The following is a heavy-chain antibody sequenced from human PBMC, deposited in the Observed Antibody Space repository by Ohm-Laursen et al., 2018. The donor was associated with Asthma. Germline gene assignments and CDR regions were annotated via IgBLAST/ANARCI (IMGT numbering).Heavy chain of an antibody. CDR1: GGTFSSYA. CDR2: IIPIFGTA. Sequence: SSVKVSCKASGGTFSSYAISWVRQAPGQGLEWMGGIIPIFGTANYAQKLQGRVTMTTDTSTSTAYMELRSLRSDDTAVYYCARDPPYYYDSSGYPADDYWGQGTLVTVSS. V-gene: IGHV1-69*05. D-gene: IGHD3-22*01. J-gene: IGHJ4*02. CDR3: ARDPPYYYDSSGYPADDY.